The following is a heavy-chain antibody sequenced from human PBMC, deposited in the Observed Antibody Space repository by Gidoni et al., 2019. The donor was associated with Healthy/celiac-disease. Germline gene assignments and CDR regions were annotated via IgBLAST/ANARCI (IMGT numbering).Heavy chain of an antibody. CDR3: ARLERYCSGGSCLFDY. Sequence: WIGSIYYSGSTYYNPSLKSRVTISVDTSKNQFSLKLSSVTAADTAVYYCARLERYCSGGSCLFDYWGQGTLVTVSS. D-gene: IGHD2-15*01. V-gene: IGHV4-39*01. J-gene: IGHJ4*02. CDR2: IYYSGST.